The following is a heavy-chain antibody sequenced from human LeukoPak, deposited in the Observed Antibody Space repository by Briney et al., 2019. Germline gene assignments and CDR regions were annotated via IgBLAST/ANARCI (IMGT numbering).Heavy chain of an antibody. V-gene: IGHV3-9*01. CDR2: ISWNSGSI. J-gene: IGHJ4*02. CDR1: GFTFDDYA. D-gene: IGHD6-19*01. CDR3: AKDSEQWDYFDY. Sequence: PGGSLRLSCAASGFTFDDYAMHWVRQAPGKGLEWVSGISWNSGSIGYADSVKGRFTISRDNAKSSLYLQMNSLRAEDTALYYCAKDSEQWDYFDYWGQGTLVTVSS.